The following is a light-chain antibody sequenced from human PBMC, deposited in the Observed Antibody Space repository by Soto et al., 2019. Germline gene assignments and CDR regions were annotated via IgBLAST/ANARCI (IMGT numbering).Light chain of an antibody. CDR1: RGHSSYA. CDR2: LNSDGSH. V-gene: IGLV4-69*01. CDR3: QPWGTGL. J-gene: IGLJ1*01. Sequence: VLTPSPPAPASPLGSVKLTLTLGRGHSSYAIAWHQQQPEKGPRYLMKLNSDGSHSKGDGIPDRFSGSSSGAERYLTISSLQSEDEADYYCQPWGTGLFGTGTKVTVL.